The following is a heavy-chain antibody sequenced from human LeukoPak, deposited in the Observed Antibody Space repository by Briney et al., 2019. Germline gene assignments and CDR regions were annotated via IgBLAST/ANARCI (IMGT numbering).Heavy chain of an antibody. D-gene: IGHD3-10*01. V-gene: IGHV4-39*01. J-gene: IGHJ5*02. CDR2: IYYTGNT. CDR3: ARVWFGEFGLNWFDP. CDR1: GVSISSSYSY. Sequence: PSETLSLTCTVSGVSISSSYSYWGWIRQPPGMGLEWIGSIYYTGNTYYNASLKSQVSISIDTSKNQFSLKLTSVTAADTAVYYCARVWFGEFGLNWFDPWGQGTLVTVSS.